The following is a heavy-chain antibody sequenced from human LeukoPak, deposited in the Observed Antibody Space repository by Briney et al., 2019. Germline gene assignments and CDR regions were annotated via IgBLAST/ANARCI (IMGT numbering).Heavy chain of an antibody. CDR3: VTAHYGDSHRSVHAFDI. Sequence: KPGGPLRLSCAASGFPFSNAWMSWVRQAPGKGLDWVGRIKSKPDGGTTDYAAPVKGRFTISRDDSTNTVYLQMNSLKSEDTAVYYCVTAHYGDSHRSVHAFDIWGQGTMVTVSS. CDR1: GFPFSNAW. CDR2: IKSKPDGGTT. V-gene: IGHV3-15*01. D-gene: IGHD4-17*01. J-gene: IGHJ3*02.